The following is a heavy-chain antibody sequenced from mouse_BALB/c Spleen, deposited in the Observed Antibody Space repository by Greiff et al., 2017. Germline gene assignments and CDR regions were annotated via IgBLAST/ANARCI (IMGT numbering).Heavy chain of an antibody. CDR3: ARPEAYYGNYALAY. J-gene: IGHJ3*01. Sequence: EVQGVESGPGLVKPSQSLSLTCTVTGYSITSDYAWYWIRQFPGNKLEWMGYISYSGSTSSNPSLNSRISITRDTSKNQFFLQLNSVTTEDTATYYCARPEAYYGNYALAYWGQGTLVTVSA. CDR1: GYSITSDYA. D-gene: IGHD2-10*01. V-gene: IGHV3-2*02. CDR2: ISYSGST.